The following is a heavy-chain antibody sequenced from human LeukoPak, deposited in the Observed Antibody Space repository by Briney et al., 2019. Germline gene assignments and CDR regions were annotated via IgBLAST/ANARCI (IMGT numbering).Heavy chain of an antibody. CDR1: GFAFSSYA. CDR2: LRGDGEK. D-gene: IGHD2-2*03. Sequence: GGSLRLSCAASGFAFSSYAMGWVRQTPARGLEWVASLRGDGEKFQADAVKGALNISRDDSMNRMYLQLTSLRVEDTAIYYCAKASWISDADAVLWGQGTLVTVSS. CDR3: AKASWISDADAVL. J-gene: IGHJ4*02. V-gene: IGHV3-23*01.